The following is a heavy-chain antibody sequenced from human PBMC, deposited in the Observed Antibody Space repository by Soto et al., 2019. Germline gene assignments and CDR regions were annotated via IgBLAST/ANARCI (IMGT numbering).Heavy chain of an antibody. Sequence: GGSLRLSCAISGFSVSSNYLSWVRQAPGKGLEWVSVHYSGGSTYYADSVKGRFTISRDNSKNTLYLQMNSLRAEDTAVYYCAKVDTKPDYWGQGTLVTVSS. J-gene: IGHJ4*02. V-gene: IGHV3-53*01. CDR1: GFSVSSNY. CDR3: AKVDTKPDY. D-gene: IGHD5-18*01. CDR2: HYSGGST.